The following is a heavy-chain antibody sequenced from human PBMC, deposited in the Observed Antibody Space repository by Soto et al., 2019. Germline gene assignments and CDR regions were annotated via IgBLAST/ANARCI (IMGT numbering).Heavy chain of an antibody. J-gene: IGHJ4*02. CDR3: VRLLYDSSGYYTISYFDY. CDR2: IYPGDSDT. V-gene: IGHV5-51*01. CDR1: GYSFTSYW. Sequence: PGESLKISCKGSGYSFTSYWIGWVRQMPGKGLEWMGIIYPGDSDTRYSPSFQGQVTISADKSISTAYLQWSSLKASDTAMYYCVRLLYDSSGYYTISYFDYWGQGTLVTVSS. D-gene: IGHD3-22*01.